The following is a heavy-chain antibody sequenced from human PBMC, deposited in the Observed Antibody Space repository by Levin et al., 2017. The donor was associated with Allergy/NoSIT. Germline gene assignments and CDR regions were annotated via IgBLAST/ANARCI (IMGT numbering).Heavy chain of an antibody. V-gene: IGHV1-3*01. CDR3: ARDRRSGNTDGFDI. Sequence: AASVKVSCKASGFTFTASALHWVRQAPGQRLEWMGWIHPGNGNTRYSQNFQGRLTFTRDTSASTAYLELSSLTSEDTAVYYCARDRRSGNTDGFDIWGQGTMVTVSS. CDR2: IHPGNGNT. J-gene: IGHJ3*02. D-gene: IGHD1-26*01. CDR1: GFTFTASA.